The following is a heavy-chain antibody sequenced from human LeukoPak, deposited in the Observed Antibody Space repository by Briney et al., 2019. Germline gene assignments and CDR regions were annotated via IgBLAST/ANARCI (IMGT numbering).Heavy chain of an antibody. CDR2: ISGSGGST. CDR3: AKDIGDFWSGSPYYYGMDV. J-gene: IGHJ6*02. D-gene: IGHD3-3*01. CDR1: GFTFSSYA. V-gene: IGHV3-23*01. Sequence: PGGSLRLSCAASGFTFSSYAMSWVRQAPGKGLEWVSAISGSGGSTYYADSVKGRFTISGDNSKNTLYLQMNSLRAEDTAVYYCAKDIGDFWSGSPYYYGMDVWGQGTTVTVSS.